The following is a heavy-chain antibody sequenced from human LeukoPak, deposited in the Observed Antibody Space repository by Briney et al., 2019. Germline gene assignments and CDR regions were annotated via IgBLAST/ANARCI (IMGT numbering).Heavy chain of an antibody. Sequence: ASVKDSCKASGGTFSSYAISWVRQAPGQGLEWMGGIIPIFDTAHYAQTFQGRVTITADESTSTAYMELSSLRSVDTAGYYCARDRRQNSSGWYWGYYGMDVWGQGTTVTVSS. CDR2: IIPIFDTA. CDR3: ARDRRQNSSGWYWGYYGMDV. CDR1: GGTFSSYA. D-gene: IGHD6-19*01. V-gene: IGHV1-69*13. J-gene: IGHJ6*02.